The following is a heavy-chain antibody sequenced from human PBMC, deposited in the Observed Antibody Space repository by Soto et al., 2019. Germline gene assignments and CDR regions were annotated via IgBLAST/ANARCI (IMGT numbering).Heavy chain of an antibody. V-gene: IGHV4-59*01. CDR2: VYDTGST. CDR3: ARSIAVPSSHIDH. J-gene: IGHJ4*02. CDR1: GGSISGYY. Sequence: PSETLSLTCSVSGGSISGYYWSWIRQAPGKGLEWIGYVYDTGSTSYNPSLQSRVTISVDTSKKQLSLSLRLVTAADTAVYFCARSIAVPSSHIDHWGQGTQVTVSS. D-gene: IGHD6-6*01.